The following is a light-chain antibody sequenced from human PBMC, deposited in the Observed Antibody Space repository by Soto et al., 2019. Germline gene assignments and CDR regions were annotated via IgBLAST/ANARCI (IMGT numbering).Light chain of an antibody. CDR2: GAS. CDR1: QSVSTK. CDR3: QQYNNWPLT. J-gene: IGKJ4*01. V-gene: IGKV3-15*01. Sequence: EIVMTQSPATLSVSPGERATLSCRASQSVSTKLVWYQKKPGQAPRLLIYGASTRATDIPARFSGSGSGTEFTLTISSLQSEDFAVYYCQQYNNWPLTFGGGTKVEIK.